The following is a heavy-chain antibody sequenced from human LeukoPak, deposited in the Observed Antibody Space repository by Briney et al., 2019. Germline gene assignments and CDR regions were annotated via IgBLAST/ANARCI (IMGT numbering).Heavy chain of an antibody. CDR2: INTDGTVT. Sequence: GGSLRLSCAASGFTFSKYWMLLVRQAPGKGLESVSRINTDGTVTTYADSVKGRFTVSRDNADNTMFLQMNSVRDEDTAVYYCATKQWLAPPPDSRGQGTPVTVSS. V-gene: IGHV3-74*01. CDR1: GFTFSKYW. J-gene: IGHJ4*02. CDR3: ATKQWLAPPPDS. D-gene: IGHD6-19*01.